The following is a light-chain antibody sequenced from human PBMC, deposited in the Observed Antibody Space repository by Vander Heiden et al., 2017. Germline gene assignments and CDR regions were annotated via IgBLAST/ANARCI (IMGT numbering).Light chain of an antibody. Sequence: SASVGDRVTITCQASQDISNYLNWYQQKPGKAPKLLIYDASNLETGVPSRFSGSGYGTDFTFTISSLQPEDIATYYCQQYDNLPPFTFGHGTKVDIK. J-gene: IGKJ3*01. CDR2: DAS. CDR1: QDISNY. CDR3: QQYDNLPPFT. V-gene: IGKV1-33*01.